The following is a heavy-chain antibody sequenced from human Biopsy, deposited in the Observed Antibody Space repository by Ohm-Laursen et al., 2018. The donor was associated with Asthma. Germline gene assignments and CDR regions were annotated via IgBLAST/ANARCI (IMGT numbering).Heavy chain of an antibody. CDR3: ARTTYGDDGFDP. Sequence: QSLRLSCAASGFTVSTNGMSWVRQPPGKGLEWIGYIYYIGSTYYNPSLKSRVSISLDTSKNQFSLSLTSVTAADTAVYYCARTTYGDDGFDPWGQGTLVTVSS. CDR1: GFTVSTNG. CDR2: IYYIGST. J-gene: IGHJ5*02. V-gene: IGHV4-31*02. D-gene: IGHD4-17*01.